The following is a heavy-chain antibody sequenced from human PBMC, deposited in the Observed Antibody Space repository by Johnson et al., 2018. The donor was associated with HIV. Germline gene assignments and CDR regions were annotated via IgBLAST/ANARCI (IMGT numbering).Heavy chain of an antibody. J-gene: IGHJ3*02. D-gene: IGHD3-10*01. V-gene: IGHV3-7*01. CDR1: GFTFSSYW. CDR3: ARDWRYGSGSYYLSGDAFDI. CDR2: IKQDGSEK. Sequence: EVQLVESGGGLVQPGGSLGLSCAASGFTFSSYWMSWVRQAPGKGLEWVANIKQDGSEKYYVDSVKGRFTISRDNAKNSLYLQMNSLRAEDTAVYYCARDWRYGSGSYYLSGDAFDIWGQGTMVTVSS.